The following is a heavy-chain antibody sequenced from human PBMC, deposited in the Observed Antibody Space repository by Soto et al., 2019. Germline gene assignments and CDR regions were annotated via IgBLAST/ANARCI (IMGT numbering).Heavy chain of an antibody. V-gene: IGHV4-34*01. D-gene: IGHD3-3*01. CDR1: GGSFSGYY. J-gene: IGHJ6*02. CDR3: ARGVITIFGVVIKSFYYGMDV. Sequence: QVQLQQWGAGLLKPSETLSLTCAVYGGSFSGYYWSWIRQPPGKGLEWIGEINHSGSTNYNPSLKSRVTISVDTSKNQFSLKLSSVTAADTAVYYCARGVITIFGVVIKSFYYGMDVWGQGTTVTVSS. CDR2: INHSGST.